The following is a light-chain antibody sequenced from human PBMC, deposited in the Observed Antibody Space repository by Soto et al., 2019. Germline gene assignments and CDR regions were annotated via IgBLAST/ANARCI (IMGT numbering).Light chain of an antibody. V-gene: IGLV2-8*01. J-gene: IGLJ2*01. CDR2: EVS. CDR3: SSYAGSNRV. Sequence: QSVLTQPPSASGSPGQSVTISCTGTSSDVGGYNYVSWYQQHPGKAPKLMIYEVSKRPSGVPDRFSGSKSGNTASLTVSGLQAEDEADYYCSSYAGSNRVFGGGTKVTVI. CDR1: SSDVGGYNY.